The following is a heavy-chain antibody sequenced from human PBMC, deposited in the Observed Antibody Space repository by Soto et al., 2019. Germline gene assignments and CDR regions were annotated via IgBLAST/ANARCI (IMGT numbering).Heavy chain of an antibody. D-gene: IGHD6-13*01. CDR1: GGSFSGYY. Sequence: QVQLQQWGAGLLKPSETLSLTCAVYGGSFSGYYWSWIRQPPGKGLEWIGEINHSGSTNYNPSLKSRVTISVDTSKNQFSLKLSSVTAADTAVYYCACILSSWVDYWGQGTLVTVSS. CDR2: INHSGST. V-gene: IGHV4-34*01. CDR3: ACILSSWVDY. J-gene: IGHJ4*02.